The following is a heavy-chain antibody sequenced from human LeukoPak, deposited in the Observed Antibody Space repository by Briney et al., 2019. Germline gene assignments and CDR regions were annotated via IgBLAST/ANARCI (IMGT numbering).Heavy chain of an antibody. D-gene: IGHD5-18*01. V-gene: IGHV3-23*01. Sequence: GGSLRLSCAASGFTFSSYAMTWVRQAPGKGLEWVSVITGSGGSTDYADSVKGRFTISRDNSKNTLYLQMNSLRAEDTAVYYCARDRVAAIQLDYWGQGTLVTVSS. CDR1: GFTFSSYA. CDR2: ITGSGGST. J-gene: IGHJ4*02. CDR3: ARDRVAAIQLDY.